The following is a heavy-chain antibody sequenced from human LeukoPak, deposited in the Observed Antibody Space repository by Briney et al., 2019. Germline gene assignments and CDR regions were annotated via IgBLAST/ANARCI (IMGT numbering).Heavy chain of an antibody. CDR3: ARQDYGGNSGAFEF. V-gene: IGHV5-51*01. CDR2: IYPGDSDT. Sequence: GESLKISCKASGYSSTNFWIGWVRQMPGKGLEWMGIIYPGDSDTRYSPSFQGQVTIAADKSINTAYLQWSSLKASDTALYYCARQDYGGNSGAFEFWGQGTLVTVSS. CDR1: GYSSTNFW. J-gene: IGHJ4*02. D-gene: IGHD4-23*01.